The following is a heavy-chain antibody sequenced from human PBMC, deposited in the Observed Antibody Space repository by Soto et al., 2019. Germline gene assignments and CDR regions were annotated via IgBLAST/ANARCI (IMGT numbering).Heavy chain of an antibody. CDR2: VYNSGST. V-gene: IGHV4-61*01. Sequence: QVQLQESGPGLVKPSETLSLTCTVSGGSVSGGSYCWSWIRQPPGKGLECIGYVYNSGSTTYNPSPKRRVTISVDTSKNQFSLGLSSVTAAEPAVYYCARVPLTTYFDLWGRGTLVTVSS. CDR1: GGSVSGGSYC. D-gene: IGHD3-9*01. CDR3: ARVPLTTYFDL. J-gene: IGHJ2*01.